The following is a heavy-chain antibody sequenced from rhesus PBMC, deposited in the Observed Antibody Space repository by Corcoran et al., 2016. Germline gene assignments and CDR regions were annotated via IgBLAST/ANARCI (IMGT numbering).Heavy chain of an antibody. J-gene: IGHJ5-1*01. CDR3: ARLAYVSLDRFDV. D-gene: IGHD2-39*01. CDR1: GGSISSGYG. Sequence: QVQLKESGPGLVKPSETLSLTCPVPGGSISSGYGRGWIRQPPGTGLEWIVTIYRSTGNTYDDPSLKSRVTMSKDTSKNQFSLKLSSVTAADTAVYYCARLAYVSLDRFDVWGPGVLVTVSS. CDR2: IYRSTGNT. V-gene: IGHV4S7*01.